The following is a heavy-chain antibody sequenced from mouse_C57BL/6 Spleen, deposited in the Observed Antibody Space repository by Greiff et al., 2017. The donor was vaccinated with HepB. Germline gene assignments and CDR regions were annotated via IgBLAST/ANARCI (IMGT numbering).Heavy chain of an antibody. J-gene: IGHJ2*01. CDR2: INPSNGGT. V-gene: IGHV1-53*01. CDR1: GYTFTSYW. D-gene: IGHD1-1*01. Sequence: VQLQQPGTELVKPGASVKLSCKASGYTFTSYWMHWVKQRPGQGLEWIGNINPSNGGTNYNEKFKSKATLTVDKSSSTAYMQLSSLTSEDSAVYYCARSGFITTAYFDYWGQGTTLTVSS. CDR3: ARSGFITTAYFDY.